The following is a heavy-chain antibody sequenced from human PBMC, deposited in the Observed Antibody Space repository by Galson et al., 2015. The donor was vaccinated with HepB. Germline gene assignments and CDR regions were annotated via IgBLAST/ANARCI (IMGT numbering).Heavy chain of an antibody. CDR1: GGSISSGGYY. J-gene: IGHJ2*01. V-gene: IGHV4-31*03. CDR2: IYYSGST. Sequence: TLSLTCTVSGGSISSGGYYWSWIRQHPGKGLEWIGYIYYSGSTYYNPSLKSRVTISVDTSKNQFSLKLSSVTAADTAVYYCASHQLPTVVTPRRNWYFDLWGRGTLVTVSS. D-gene: IGHD4-23*01. CDR3: ASHQLPTVVTPRRNWYFDL.